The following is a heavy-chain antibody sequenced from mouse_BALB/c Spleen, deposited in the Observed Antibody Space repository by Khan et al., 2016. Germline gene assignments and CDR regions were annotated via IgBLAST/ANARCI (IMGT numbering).Heavy chain of an antibody. V-gene: IGHV1-69*02. CDR2: IDPSDSDT. Sequence: QVQLQQPGAELVKPGAPVKLSCKASGYTFTSYWKYWVKQRPGRGLEWIGRIDPSDSDTHYNPKLKDKATLTVDTSHSTAYIQLSSLTSEVSAVYYCARWYAYCFDYWGQGTTLTVSS. J-gene: IGHJ2*01. CDR3: ARWYAYCFDY. D-gene: IGHD1-1*02. CDR1: GYTFTSYW.